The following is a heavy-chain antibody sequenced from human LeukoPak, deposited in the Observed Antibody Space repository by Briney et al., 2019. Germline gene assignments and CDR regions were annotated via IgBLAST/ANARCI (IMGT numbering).Heavy chain of an antibody. D-gene: IGHD6-19*01. CDR3: ARGRGLGELAVASFDS. CDR1: GFNFTGYW. CDR2: IYSDGRSL. V-gene: IGHV3-74*03. Sequence: GGSLRLSCAGSGFNFTGYWMHWVRQPPGKGLVWISRIYSDGRSLTYADSVMGRFTIPRDNANNMLYLQMNSLRAEDTAVYYCARGRGLGELAVASFDSWGQGTLVTVSS. J-gene: IGHJ4*02.